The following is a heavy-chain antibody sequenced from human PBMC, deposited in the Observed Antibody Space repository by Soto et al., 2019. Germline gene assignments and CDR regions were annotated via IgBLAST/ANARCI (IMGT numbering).Heavy chain of an antibody. CDR2: IFTSGTT. Sequence: QVQLRESGPGLVMPSQTLSLTCTVSGDSIGSGNKYWSWIRQAPGKGLEWIGYIFTSGTTYYNPSLKSRLTMSLDTSQNQFSLKLNSVTAADTAVHFCARVPSPFDFYYAMDVWGQGATVTVSS. V-gene: IGHV4-30-4*01. CDR1: GDSIGSGNKY. CDR3: ARVPSPFDFYYAMDV. J-gene: IGHJ6*02. D-gene: IGHD3-16*01.